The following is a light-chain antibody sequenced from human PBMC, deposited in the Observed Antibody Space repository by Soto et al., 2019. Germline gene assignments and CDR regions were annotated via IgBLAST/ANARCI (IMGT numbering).Light chain of an antibody. CDR2: GAS. CDR3: QQYGSSPWT. CDR1: RSVSTTY. V-gene: IGKV3-20*01. J-gene: IGKJ1*01. Sequence: ETVLTQSPGTLSLSPGERASLSCRASRSVSTTYLAWYQQKPGQAPRLLIYGASSRATGIPDRFRGSGSGTDFTLTISRLDPEDFAVYYCQQYGSSPWTFGQGTKVDIX.